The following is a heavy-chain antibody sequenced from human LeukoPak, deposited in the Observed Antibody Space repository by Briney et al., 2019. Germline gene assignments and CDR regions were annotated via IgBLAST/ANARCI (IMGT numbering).Heavy chain of an antibody. CDR3: ARNYDSSGYYYYYYYYMDV. CDR2: ISAYNGNT. CDR1: GYTFTSYG. Sequence: ASVKVSCKASGYTFTSYGISWVRQAPGQGLEWMGWISAYNGNTNYAQELQGRVTMTTDTSTSTAYMELRSLRSDDTAVYYCARNYDSSGYYYYYYYYMDVWGKGTTVTVSS. J-gene: IGHJ6*03. D-gene: IGHD3-22*01. V-gene: IGHV1-18*01.